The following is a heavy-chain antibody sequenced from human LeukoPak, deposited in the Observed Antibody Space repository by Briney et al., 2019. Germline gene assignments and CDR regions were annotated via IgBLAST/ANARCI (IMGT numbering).Heavy chain of an antibody. CDR2: VAYDGTNK. J-gene: IGHJ1*01. CDR1: AVTFRSTA. D-gene: IGHD3-3*01. V-gene: IGHV3-30*04. Sequence: GGSLRLSCEVSAVTFRSTAINWVRQAPGKGREWVAVVAYDGTNKKITDSVTGRFTVSRDDSNYTLNLQMNSLRPEDTAMYYCATGGKFDFWSGYHIDSWGQGTLVIVSS. CDR3: ATGGKFDFWSGYHIDS.